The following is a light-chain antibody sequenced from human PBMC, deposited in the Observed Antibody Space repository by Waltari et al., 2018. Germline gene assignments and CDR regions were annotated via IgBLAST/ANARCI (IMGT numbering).Light chain of an antibody. CDR3: QHGHTWPLS. J-gene: IGKJ4*01. CDR2: DAS. CDR1: QSISSH. Sequence: EIVLTQSPATLSLSPGERATLSCWASQSISSHIAWYQHKPGQAPRLLVYDASNRATGIPARFSGSGSGTDFTLTIGSLEPEGFAVYYCQHGHTWPLSFGGGTKVEI. V-gene: IGKV3-11*01.